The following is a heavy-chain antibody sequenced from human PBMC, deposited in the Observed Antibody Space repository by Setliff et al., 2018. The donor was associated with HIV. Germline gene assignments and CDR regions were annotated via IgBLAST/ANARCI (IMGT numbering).Heavy chain of an antibody. D-gene: IGHD3-10*01. CDR3: ARAQMHRGVVSWSLYYFDY. J-gene: IGHJ4*02. CDR2: VYYSGST. V-gene: IGHV4-59*01. Sequence: SETLSLTCTVSGGSISSYYWSWIRQPPGKGLEWIGYVYYSGSTKYNPSLKSRVTISVDTSKNQFSLKLSSVTAADRAVYYCARAQMHRGVVSWSLYYFDYWGQGALVTVSS. CDR1: GGSISSYY.